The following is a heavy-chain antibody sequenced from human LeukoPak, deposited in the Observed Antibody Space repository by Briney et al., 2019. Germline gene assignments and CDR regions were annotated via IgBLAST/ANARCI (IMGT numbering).Heavy chain of an antibody. D-gene: IGHD6-13*01. CDR1: GFTFSSYA. J-gene: IGHJ4*02. Sequence: GGSLRLSCAASGFTFSSYAMIWVRQAPGKGREWVSAISGSGGSTYYADSVKGRFTISRDNSKNTLYLQMNSLRAEDTAVYYCAKDPRQQQLVPYWGQGTLVTVSS. CDR3: AKDPRQQQLVPY. CDR2: ISGSGGST. V-gene: IGHV3-23*01.